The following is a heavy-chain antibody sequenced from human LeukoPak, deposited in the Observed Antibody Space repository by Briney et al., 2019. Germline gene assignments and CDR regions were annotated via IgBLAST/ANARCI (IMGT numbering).Heavy chain of an antibody. D-gene: IGHD4-17*01. V-gene: IGHV3-74*01. CDR3: SRGDDYGDYVRD. Sequence: GGSLRLSCAASGFTFSSDWMHSVRHAQGKGLVWVSRINSDGSSTSYADSVKGRFTISRDNAKNTLYLEMNSLRAEDTAVYYCSRGDDYGDYVRDWGQGTLVTVSS. CDR1: GFTFSSDW. CDR2: INSDGSST. J-gene: IGHJ4*02.